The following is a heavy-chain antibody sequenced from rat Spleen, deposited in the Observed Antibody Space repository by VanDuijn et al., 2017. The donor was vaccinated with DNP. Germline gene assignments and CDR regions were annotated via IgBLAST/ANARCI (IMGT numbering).Heavy chain of an antibody. CDR3: ARGRLYPHYAMDA. D-gene: IGHD1-2*01. Sequence: EVQLVESGGGLVQPGGSMKLSCAASGFTFSDFPMAWVRQTPTKGLEWFATISTNGGGTYYRDSVRGRFTISRDNAEDTLFLQMNRLRSEDTATYYCARGRLYPHYAMDAWGQGVMVTVSS. V-gene: IGHV5-46*01. J-gene: IGHJ2*01. CDR1: GFTFSDFP. CDR2: ISTNGGGT.